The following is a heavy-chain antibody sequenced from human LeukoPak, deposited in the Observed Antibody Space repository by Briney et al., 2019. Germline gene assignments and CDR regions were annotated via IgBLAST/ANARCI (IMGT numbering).Heavy chain of an antibody. CDR1: GGSISSYY. D-gene: IGHD3-3*01. CDR2: IYYSGST. V-gene: IGHV4-59*08. CDR3: ASTKRITIFGVVTPGAFDI. J-gene: IGHJ3*02. Sequence: SGTLSLTCTVSGGSISSYYWSWIRQPPGKGLEWIGYIYYSGSTNYNPSLKSRVTISVDTSKNQFSLKLSSVTAADTAVYYCASTKRITIFGVVTPGAFDIWGQGTMVTVSS.